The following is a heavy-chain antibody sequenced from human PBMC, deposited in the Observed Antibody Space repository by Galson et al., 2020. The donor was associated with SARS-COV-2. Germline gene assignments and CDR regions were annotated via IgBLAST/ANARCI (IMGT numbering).Heavy chain of an antibody. CDR3: AKNTQGDFWSGYGMDV. Sequence: TVVSLRLSCAASGFSFYTYAMHWVRQVPGKGLEWVAVISYDGSKKFYADSVRGRFTISIDNSQNTLYLQMNSLRAEDTALYYCAKNTQGDFWSGYGMDVWGQGTTVTASS. D-gene: IGHD3-3*01. CDR1: GFSFYTYA. CDR2: ISYDGSKK. V-gene: IGHV3-30*18. J-gene: IGHJ6*02.